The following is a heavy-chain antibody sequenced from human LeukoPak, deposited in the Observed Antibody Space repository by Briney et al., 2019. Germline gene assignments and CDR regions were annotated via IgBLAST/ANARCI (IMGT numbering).Heavy chain of an antibody. J-gene: IGHJ6*02. Sequence: GGSLRLSCAASGFTFSSYAMSWVRQAPGKGLEWVSAISGSGGSTYYADSVKGRFTISRDNSKNTLYLQMNSLRAEDTAVYYCARDLERMAGYYPHYYYYYGMDVWGQGTTVTVSS. V-gene: IGHV3-23*01. D-gene: IGHD3-9*01. CDR3: ARDLERMAGYYPHYYYYYGMDV. CDR2: ISGSGGST. CDR1: GFTFSSYA.